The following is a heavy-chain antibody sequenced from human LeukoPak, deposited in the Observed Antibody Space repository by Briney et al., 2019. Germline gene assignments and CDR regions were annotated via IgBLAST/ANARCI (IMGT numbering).Heavy chain of an antibody. CDR3: AGRYGGYSYGPPFDY. CDR1: GFTFSSYS. V-gene: IGHV3-21*01. CDR2: ISSSSSYI. Sequence: GGSLRLSCAASGFTFSSYSMNWVRQAPGKGLEWVSSISSSSSYIYYADSVKGRFTISRDNAKNSLYLQMNSLRAEDTAVYYCAGRYGGYSYGPPFDYWGQGTLVTVSS. D-gene: IGHD5-18*01. J-gene: IGHJ4*02.